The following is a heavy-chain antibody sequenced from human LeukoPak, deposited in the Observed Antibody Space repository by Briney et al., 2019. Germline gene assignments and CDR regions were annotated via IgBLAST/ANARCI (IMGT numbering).Heavy chain of an antibody. V-gene: IGHV4-39*01. CDR3: ARSGSGYYYGSGGYFDY. D-gene: IGHD3-10*01. CDR2: IYYSGGS. Sequence: SETLSLTCTVSGGSISSSGYYWGWIRQPPGKGLEWIGTIYYSGGSYYNPSLKSRVTISVDTSNNQFSLKLSSVTAADTAVYYCARSGSGYYYGSGGYFDYWGQGALVTVSS. CDR1: GGSISSSGYY. J-gene: IGHJ4*02.